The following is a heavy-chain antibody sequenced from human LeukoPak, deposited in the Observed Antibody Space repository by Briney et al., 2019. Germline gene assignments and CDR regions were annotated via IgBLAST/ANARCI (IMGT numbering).Heavy chain of an antibody. V-gene: IGHV1-69*13. CDR3: ARAQAALMIGNDY. Sequence: SVKVSCKASGYTFTSYDINWVRQAPGQGLEWMGGIIPIFGTANYAQKFQSRVTITADESTSTAYMELSSLRSEDTAVYYCARAQAALMIGNDYWGQGTLVTVSS. CDR2: IIPIFGTA. J-gene: IGHJ4*02. D-gene: IGHD3-22*01. CDR1: GYTFTSYD.